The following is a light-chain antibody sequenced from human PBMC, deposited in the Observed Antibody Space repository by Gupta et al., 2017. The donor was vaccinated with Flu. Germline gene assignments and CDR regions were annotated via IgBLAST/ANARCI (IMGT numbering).Light chain of an antibody. CDR1: QSIVHRNRNTY. V-gene: IGKV2-30*02. Sequence: PVTLGQPASIACRASQSIVHRNRNTYLAWFQQRPGQSPRRLIYRVSNRDSGVPDRFSGSGSGTDFTLKISRVEAEDVGVYYCMQGTHLPTFGQGTKVEIK. CDR3: MQGTHLPT. J-gene: IGKJ1*01. CDR2: RVS.